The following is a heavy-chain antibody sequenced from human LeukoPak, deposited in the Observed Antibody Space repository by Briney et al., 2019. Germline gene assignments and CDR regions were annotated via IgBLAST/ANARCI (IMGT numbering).Heavy chain of an antibody. CDR1: GYSYNSYW. Sequence: GESLKISCKGSGYSYNSYWIGWVRQMPGKGLEWMGIIYLADSDARYSPSFQGQVSFSADRSINTAYLQWSSLRASDTATYYCARPKTETGYDAFDIWGQGTMVTVSS. CDR2: IYLADSDA. J-gene: IGHJ3*02. CDR3: ARPKTETGYDAFDI. V-gene: IGHV5-51*01. D-gene: IGHD2-15*01.